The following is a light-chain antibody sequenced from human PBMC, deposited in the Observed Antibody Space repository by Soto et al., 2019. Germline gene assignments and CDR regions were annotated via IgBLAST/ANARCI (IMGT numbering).Light chain of an antibody. CDR2: AAS. CDR1: QGISSY. V-gene: IGKV1-9*01. J-gene: IGKJ2*01. CDR3: QQLNSYPPYT. Sequence: DIQLTQSPSFLSASVGDRVTITCGASQGISSYLAWYQQKPGKAPKLLIYAASTLQSGVPSRFSGSGSGTEFTLTISSLQPEDFATYYCQQLNSYPPYTFGQGTKLEIK.